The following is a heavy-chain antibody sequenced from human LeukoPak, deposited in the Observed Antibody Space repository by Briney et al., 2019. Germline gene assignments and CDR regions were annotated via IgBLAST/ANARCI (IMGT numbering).Heavy chain of an antibody. J-gene: IGHJ3*02. CDR3: ARLPGDAFDI. V-gene: IGHV3-21*04. CDR2: ISSSSSYI. Sequence: PGGSLRLSCAASGFTFSSYSMNWVRQAPGKGLEWVSSISSSSSYIYYADSVKGRFTISRDNAKNSLYLQMNSLRAEDTALYYCARLPGDAFDIWGQGTMVTVSS. CDR1: GFTFSSYS.